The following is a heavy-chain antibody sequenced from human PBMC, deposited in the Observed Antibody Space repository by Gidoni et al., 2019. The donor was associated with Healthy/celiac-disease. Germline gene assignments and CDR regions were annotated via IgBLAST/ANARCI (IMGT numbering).Heavy chain of an antibody. J-gene: IGHJ6*02. D-gene: IGHD2-2*01. CDR2: NNPSGGST. CDR1: GYTFTSYY. Sequence: QVQLVQSGAEVKKPGASVKVSCKASGYTFTSYYMHWVRQAPGQGLEWMGINNPSGGSTSYAQKFQGRVTMTRDTSTSTVYMELSSLRSEDTAVYYCATSSLTKPPYYYGMDVWGQGTTVTVSS. CDR3: ATSSLTKPPYYYGMDV. V-gene: IGHV1-46*01.